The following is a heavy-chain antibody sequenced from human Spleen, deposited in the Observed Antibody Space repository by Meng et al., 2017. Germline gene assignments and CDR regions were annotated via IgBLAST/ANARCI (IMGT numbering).Heavy chain of an antibody. V-gene: IGHV4-38-2*01. CDR2: IYQSGST. J-gene: IGHJ4*02. CDR3: ARGPTTMAHDLDY. D-gene: IGHD4-11*01. Sequence: GSLRLSCAVSGYSITGSYNWGWIRQSPGKGLEWIGSIYQSGSTYYNPSLKSRVTISVDTSKNQFSLKLSSVTAADTAVYYCARGPTTMAHDLDYWGQGTLVTVSS. CDR1: GYSITGSYN.